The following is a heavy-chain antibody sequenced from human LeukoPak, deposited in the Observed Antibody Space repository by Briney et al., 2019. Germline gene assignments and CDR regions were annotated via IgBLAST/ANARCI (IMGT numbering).Heavy chain of an antibody. V-gene: IGHV1-69*13. CDR1: GGTFSGYA. CDR2: FIPTLDTE. D-gene: IGHD2-2*01. CDR3: VRGTYQLLRFGPIFYVDV. J-gene: IGHJ6*03. Sequence: GASVKVSCKASGGTFSGYAISWVRQSAGQGLEWMGGFIPTLDTEKKGQKFQGRVTITADEYTTTAYMELRSLTSHDTAVYYCVRGTYQLLRFGPIFYVDVWGTGTTITIS.